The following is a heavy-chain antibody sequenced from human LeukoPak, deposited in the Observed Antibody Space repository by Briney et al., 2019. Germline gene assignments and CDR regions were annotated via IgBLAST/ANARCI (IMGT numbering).Heavy chain of an antibody. CDR1: GDSVSSNSAA. J-gene: IGHJ6*03. CDR2: TYYRSKWYN. V-gene: IGHV6-1*01. CDR3: ARGFRSSPYMDV. Sequence: SQTLSLTCAISGDSVSSNSAAWNWIRQSPSRGLEWLGRTYYRSKWYNDYAVSVKSRITINPDTSKNQFSLKLSSVTAADTAVYYCARGFRSSPYMDVWGKGTTVTVSS. D-gene: IGHD6-13*01.